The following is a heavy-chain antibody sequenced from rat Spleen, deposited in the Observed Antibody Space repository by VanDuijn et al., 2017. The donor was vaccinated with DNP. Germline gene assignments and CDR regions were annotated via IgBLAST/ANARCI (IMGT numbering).Heavy chain of an antibody. D-gene: IGHD1-4*01. J-gene: IGHJ4*01. CDR2: ISYSGST. Sequence: EVQLQESGPGLVKPSQSLSLTCSVTAYSITTNYWGWIRKFPGNKMEWVGHISYSGSTSHNPSLKSRISITRDTSKNQFFLQLNSVTTADTATYYCARWPGYNPPYAMDAWGQGTSVTVSS. V-gene: IGHV3-1*01. CDR1: AYSITTNY. CDR3: ARWPGYNPPYAMDA.